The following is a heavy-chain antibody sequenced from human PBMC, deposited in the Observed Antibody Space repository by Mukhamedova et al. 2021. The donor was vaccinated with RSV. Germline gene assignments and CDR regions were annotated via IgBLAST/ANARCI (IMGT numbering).Heavy chain of an antibody. CDR3: VTNGTYKYAFDI. CDR2: SNGGST. V-gene: IGHV3-64D*09. D-gene: IGHD1-26*01. Sequence: SNGGSTDYVDSVKGRFTISRDKSKNTLYLQMSSLIAEDTAVYYCVTNGTYKYAFDIWGQGTMVTVSS. J-gene: IGHJ3*02.